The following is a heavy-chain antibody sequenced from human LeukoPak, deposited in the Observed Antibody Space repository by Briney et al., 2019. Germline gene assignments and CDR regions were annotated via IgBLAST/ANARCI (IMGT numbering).Heavy chain of an antibody. CDR1: GYTFTSYA. CDR2: INAGNGNT. CDR3: AREEDATGYYYYYYGMDV. D-gene: IGHD1-1*01. Sequence: ASVNVSCKASGYTFTSYAMHWVRQAPGQRLEWMGWINAGNGNTKYSQKFQGRVTITRDTSASTAYMELSSLRSEDTAVYYCAREEDATGYYYYYYGMDVWGQGTTVTVSS. V-gene: IGHV1-3*01. J-gene: IGHJ6*02.